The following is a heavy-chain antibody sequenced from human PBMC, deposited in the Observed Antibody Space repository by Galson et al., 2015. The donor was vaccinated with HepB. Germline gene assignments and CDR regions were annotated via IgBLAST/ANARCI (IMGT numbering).Heavy chain of an antibody. CDR3: ASGKGGVATITPFDY. V-gene: IGHV1-69*10. J-gene: IGHJ4*02. CDR1: GGTFSSYA. D-gene: IGHD5-12*01. Sequence: SVKVSCKASGGTFSSYAISWVRQAPGQGLEWMGGIIPILGIANYAQKFQGRVTITADKSTITAYMELSSLRSEDTAVYYCASGKGGVATITPFDYWGQGTLVTVSS. CDR2: IIPILGIA.